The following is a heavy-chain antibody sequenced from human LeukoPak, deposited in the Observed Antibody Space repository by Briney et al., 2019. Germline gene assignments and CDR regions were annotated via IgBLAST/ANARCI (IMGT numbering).Heavy chain of an antibody. CDR2: ISSSSSYI. CDR3: AKDSRVPAAIFELFHYYYGMDV. CDR1: GFTFSSYS. D-gene: IGHD2-2*02. J-gene: IGHJ6*02. V-gene: IGHV3-21*04. Sequence: GGSLRLSCATSGFTFSSYSMNWVRQAPGKGLEWVSSISSSSSYIYYADSVKGRFTISRDNSKNTLYLQMNSLRAEDTAVYYCAKDSRVPAAIFELFHYYYGMDVWGQGTTVTVSS.